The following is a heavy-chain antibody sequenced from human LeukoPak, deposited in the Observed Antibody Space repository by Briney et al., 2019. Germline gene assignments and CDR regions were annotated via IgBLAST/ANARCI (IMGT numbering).Heavy chain of an antibody. V-gene: IGHV4-38-2*01. CDR2: IYHSGST. Sequence: SETLSLTCAVSGYSISSGYYWGWIRRPPGKGREWIGSIYHSGSTYYNPSLKSRVTISVDTSKNQFSLKLSSVTAADTAVYYCARVVRCSSTSCYSGWFDPWGQGTLVTVSS. D-gene: IGHD2-2*01. CDR1: GYSISSGYY. J-gene: IGHJ5*02. CDR3: ARVVRCSSTSCYSGWFDP.